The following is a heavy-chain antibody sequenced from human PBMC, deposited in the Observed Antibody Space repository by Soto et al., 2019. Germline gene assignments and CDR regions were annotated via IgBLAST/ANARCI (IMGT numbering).Heavy chain of an antibody. J-gene: IGHJ6*02. CDR1: GGSISSYY. CDR3: ARAYYYGMDV. Sequence: QVQLQESGPGLVKPSETLSLTCTVSGGSISSYYWSWIRQPPGKGLEWIGYIYYSGRTNYNPSLKSRVTISVDTSKNQFSLKLSSVTAADTAVYYCARAYYYGMDVWGQGTTVTVSS. CDR2: IYYSGRT. V-gene: IGHV4-59*01.